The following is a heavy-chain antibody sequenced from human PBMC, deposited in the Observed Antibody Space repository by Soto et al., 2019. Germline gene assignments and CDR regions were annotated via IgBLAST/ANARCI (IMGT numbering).Heavy chain of an antibody. D-gene: IGHD5-12*01. CDR2: IIPIFGTA. Sequence: QVQLVQSGAEVKKPGSSVKVSCKASGGTFSSYAISWVRHAPGQGLEWMGGIIPIFGTANYAQKFHGRVTITADETTSTAYMELSILRSEDTAVYYCARDTSVDIVASLGWFDPCGQGTLVTVSS. V-gene: IGHV1-69*01. CDR3: ARDTSVDIVASLGWFDP. CDR1: GGTFSSYA. J-gene: IGHJ5*02.